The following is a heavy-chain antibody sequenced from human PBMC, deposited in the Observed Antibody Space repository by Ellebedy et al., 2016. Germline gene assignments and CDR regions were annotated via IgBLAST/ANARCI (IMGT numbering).Heavy chain of an antibody. Sequence: SVKVSXXASGGTFSSYAISWVRQAPGQGLEWMGGIIPIFGTANYAQKFQGRVTITADESTSTAYMELSSLRSEDTAVYYCARERGYYYDSSGSYKGYYYGMDVWGQGTTVTVSS. CDR2: IIPIFGTA. D-gene: IGHD3-22*01. CDR1: GGTFSSYA. CDR3: ARERGYYYDSSGSYKGYYYGMDV. V-gene: IGHV1-69*13. J-gene: IGHJ6*02.